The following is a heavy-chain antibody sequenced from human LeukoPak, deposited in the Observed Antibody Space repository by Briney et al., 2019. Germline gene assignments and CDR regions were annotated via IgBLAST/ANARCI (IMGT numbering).Heavy chain of an antibody. CDR2: IKQDGDGK. Sequence: GGSLRLSCAASGFTFSSYAMSWVRQAPGKGLEWVANIKQDGDGKYYVDSVRGRFTISRDNAKNSVYLQVTSLRVEDTAVYYCVAVSYLAFDIWGQGTMVTVSS. CDR1: GFTFSSYA. V-gene: IGHV3-7*01. J-gene: IGHJ3*02. D-gene: IGHD2-21*01. CDR3: VAVSYLAFDI.